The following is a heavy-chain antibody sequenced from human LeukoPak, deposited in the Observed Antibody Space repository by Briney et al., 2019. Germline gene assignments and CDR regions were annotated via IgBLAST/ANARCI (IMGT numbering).Heavy chain of an antibody. Sequence: ASVKVSCTASGGTFSSYAISWVRQAPGQGLEWMGGIIPIFGTANYAQKFQGRVTITADESTSTAYMELSSLRSEDTAVYYCASGSERGAFDIWGQGTMVTVSS. D-gene: IGHD5-12*01. V-gene: IGHV1-69*13. CDR1: GGTFSSYA. J-gene: IGHJ3*02. CDR2: IIPIFGTA. CDR3: ASGSERGAFDI.